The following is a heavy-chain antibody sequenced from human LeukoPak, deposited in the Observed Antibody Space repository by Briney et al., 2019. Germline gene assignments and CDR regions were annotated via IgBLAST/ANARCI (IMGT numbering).Heavy chain of an antibody. CDR1: GFTFSNAW. J-gene: IGHJ4*02. D-gene: IGHD6-6*01. V-gene: IGHV3-15*01. CDR3: TVEGGFEYSSSSSLDY. CDR2: IKSKTDGGTT. Sequence: PGGSPRLSCAASGFTFSNAWMSWVRQAPGKGLEWVGRIKSKTDGGTTDYAAPVKGRFTISRDDSKNTLYLQMNSLKTEDTAVYYCTVEGGFEYSSSSSLDYWGQGTPVTVSS.